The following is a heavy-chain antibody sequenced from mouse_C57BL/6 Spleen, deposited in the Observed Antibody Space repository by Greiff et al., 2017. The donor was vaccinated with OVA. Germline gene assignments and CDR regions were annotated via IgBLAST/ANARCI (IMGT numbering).Heavy chain of an antibody. D-gene: IGHD1-1*01. Sequence: VQLKQSGPELVKPGASVKISCKASGYSFTDYNMNWVKQSNGKSLEWIGVINPNYGTTSYNQKFKGKATLTVDQSSSTAYMQLNSLTSEDSAVYYCATITTVVAHRAMDYWGQGTSVTVSS. CDR3: ATITTVVAHRAMDY. CDR1: GYSFTDYN. V-gene: IGHV1-39*01. J-gene: IGHJ4*01. CDR2: INPNYGTT.